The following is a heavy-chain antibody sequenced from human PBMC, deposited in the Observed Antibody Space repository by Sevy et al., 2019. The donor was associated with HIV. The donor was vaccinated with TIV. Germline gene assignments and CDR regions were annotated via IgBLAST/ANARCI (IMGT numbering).Heavy chain of an antibody. CDR3: GRTSPRGGFDY. J-gene: IGHJ4*02. V-gene: IGHV1-46*03. CDR1: GYTFTNYY. D-gene: IGHD3-16*01. Sequence: ASVKVSCKASGYTFTNYYTHWVRQAPGQGLEWMGIINPSDVSTIYAQKFQGRVTMTRDTSTSTVYMELSSLRSDDTAVYYCGRTSPRGGFDYWGQGALVTVSS. CDR2: INPSDVST.